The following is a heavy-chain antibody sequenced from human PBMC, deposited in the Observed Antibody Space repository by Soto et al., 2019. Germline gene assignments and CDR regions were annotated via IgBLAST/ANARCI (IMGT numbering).Heavy chain of an antibody. V-gene: IGHV3-7*01. J-gene: IGHJ3*02. CDR1: GFTFNTYW. CDR3: TRDVTPFENDNAYEAFDI. Sequence: EVQVVESGGGLVQPGGSLRLSCAASGFTFNTYWMTWVRQAPGKGLEWVANINEDGTRKNYMDSVEGRFTTSRDNGKSSLSLQMTSLRPEDTAVYYCTRDVTPFENDNAYEAFDIWGQGTLVSVSS. D-gene: IGHD2-21*02. CDR2: INEDGTRK.